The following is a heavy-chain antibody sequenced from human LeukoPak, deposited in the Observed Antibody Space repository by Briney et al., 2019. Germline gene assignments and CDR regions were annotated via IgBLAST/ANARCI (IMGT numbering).Heavy chain of an antibody. Sequence: SETLSLTCAVYGGSFSGYYWSWIRQPPGKGLEWIGEINHSGSTNYNPSLKSRVTISVDTSKNQFSLRLSSVTAADTAVYYCARKRMATIRGYYYMDVWGKGTTVTVSS. J-gene: IGHJ6*03. CDR1: GGSFSGYY. D-gene: IGHD5-24*01. CDR3: ARKRMATIRGYYYMDV. CDR2: INHSGST. V-gene: IGHV4-34*01.